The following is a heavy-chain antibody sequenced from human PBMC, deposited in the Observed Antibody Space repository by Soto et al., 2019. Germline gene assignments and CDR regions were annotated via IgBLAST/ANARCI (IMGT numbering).Heavy chain of an antibody. CDR3: ARDVLSNWFEP. CDR1: GGTFSSTYA. Sequence: GASVKVPCKASGGTFSSTYAISWLRQAPGQGLEWMGGAIPIFGMPDYSQKFQGRVTITADESTSTAYMEMSNLRSEDRAVYYCARDVLSNWFEPWGQGTLVTVSS. D-gene: IGHD3-16*01. J-gene: IGHJ5*02. CDR2: AIPIFGMP. V-gene: IGHV1-69*13.